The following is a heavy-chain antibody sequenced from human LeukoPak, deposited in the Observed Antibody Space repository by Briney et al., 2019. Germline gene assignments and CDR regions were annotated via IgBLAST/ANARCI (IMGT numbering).Heavy chain of an antibody. V-gene: IGHV4-39*07. Sequence: PSETLSLTCTVSGGSISSSSYYWGWIRQPPGKGLEWIGSIYYSGSTYYNPSLKSRVTISVDTPKNQFSLKLSSVTAADTAVYYCARESIAATNLDYWGQGTLVTVSS. CDR1: GGSISSSSYY. CDR3: ARESIAATNLDY. CDR2: IYYSGST. J-gene: IGHJ4*02. D-gene: IGHD6-6*01.